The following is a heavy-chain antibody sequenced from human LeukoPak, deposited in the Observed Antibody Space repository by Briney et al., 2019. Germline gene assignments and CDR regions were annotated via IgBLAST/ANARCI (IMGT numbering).Heavy chain of an antibody. CDR1: GFTFDDYG. CDR3: ARGRGYSSSWYYFDY. CDR2: INWNGGST. Sequence: GRSLRLSCAASGFTFDDYGMSWVRQAPGKGLEWVSGINWNGGSTGYADSVKGRFTISRDNAKNSLYLQMNSLRAEDTALYYCARGRGYSSSWYYFDYWGQGTLVTVSS. V-gene: IGHV3-20*04. J-gene: IGHJ4*02. D-gene: IGHD6-13*01.